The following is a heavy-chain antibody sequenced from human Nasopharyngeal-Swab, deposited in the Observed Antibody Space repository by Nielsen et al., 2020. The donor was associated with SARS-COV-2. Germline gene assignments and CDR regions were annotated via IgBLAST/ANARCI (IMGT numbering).Heavy chain of an antibody. Sequence: GGSLRLSCAASGFTFSSSGMDWVRQAPGKGLEWVAVISYDGSNEYYGDSVKGRFTISRDNSKNTLYLQMNSLRVDDTAVYYCAKDVHGDYGGIDYWGQGILVTASS. V-gene: IGHV3-30*18. CDR2: ISYDGSNE. CDR3: AKDVHGDYGGIDY. D-gene: IGHD4-17*01. CDR1: GFTFSSSG. J-gene: IGHJ4*02.